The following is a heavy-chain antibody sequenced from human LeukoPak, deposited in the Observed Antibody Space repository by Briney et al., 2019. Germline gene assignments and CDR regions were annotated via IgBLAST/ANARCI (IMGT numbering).Heavy chain of an antibody. J-gene: IGHJ6*02. Sequence: GGSLRLSCAASGFTFSDYYMTWIRQAPGKGLDWVSYIDRSGDTVFYADSVKGRFTMSRDNAKNSLHLQMNSLRPEDSAVYYCGLSCISPSYYYGIDVWGQGTTVSVSS. CDR2: IDRSGDTV. D-gene: IGHD2-15*01. CDR1: GFTFSDYY. V-gene: IGHV3-11*01. CDR3: GLSCISPSYYYGIDV.